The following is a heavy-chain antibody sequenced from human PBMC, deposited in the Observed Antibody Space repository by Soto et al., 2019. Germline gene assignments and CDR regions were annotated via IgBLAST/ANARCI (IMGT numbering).Heavy chain of an antibody. CDR2: IRVSGGST. D-gene: IGHD3-10*01. Sequence: EVQLLESGGGLVQPGGSLRLSCAASGFTFSSYAMTWVRQAPAKGLEWVSGIRVSGGSTYYADSVKGRFIISRDNSKNTLYLQMSSLRAEDTAIYFCARDRYVGELSDFDYWGQGTLVTVSS. CDR1: GFTFSSYA. CDR3: ARDRYVGELSDFDY. V-gene: IGHV3-23*01. J-gene: IGHJ4*02.